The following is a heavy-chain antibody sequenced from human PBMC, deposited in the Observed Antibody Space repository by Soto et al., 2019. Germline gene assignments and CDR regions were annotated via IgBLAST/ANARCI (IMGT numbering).Heavy chain of an antibody. Sequence: PGGSLRLSCGASGFTFSSYAMHWVRQAPGKGLEWVGVISYDGGNKYYADSVKGRFTISRDNSKNTLYVQMNSPRAEDTAVYYCAREGIVQDDAFDIWGQGTMVTVSS. J-gene: IGHJ3*02. D-gene: IGHD1-26*01. CDR1: GFTFSSYA. CDR3: AREGIVQDDAFDI. V-gene: IGHV3-30-3*01. CDR2: ISYDGGNK.